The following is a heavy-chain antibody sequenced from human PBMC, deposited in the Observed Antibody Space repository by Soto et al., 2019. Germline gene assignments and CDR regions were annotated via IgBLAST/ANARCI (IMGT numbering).Heavy chain of an antibody. Sequence: EVQLVESGGGLVQPGGSLRLSYAASAFTFSNYWMNWVRQAPGKGPVWVSRINSDGSITGYADSVKGRFTISRDNAKNTLYLQMNSLSAEDTAVYYCARRDQIAYYYGMDVWGQGTTVTVSS. CDR3: ARRDQIAYYYGMDV. CDR1: AFTFSNYW. CDR2: INSDGSIT. J-gene: IGHJ6*02. D-gene: IGHD2-21*01. V-gene: IGHV3-74*01.